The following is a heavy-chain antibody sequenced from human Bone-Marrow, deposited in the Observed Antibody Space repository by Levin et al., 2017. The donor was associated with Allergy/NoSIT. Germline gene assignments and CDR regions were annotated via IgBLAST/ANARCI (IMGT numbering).Heavy chain of an antibody. V-gene: IGHV4-61*02. Sequence: LRLSCTVSGASISTGTYSWNWIRQTAGSRLEWIGRIFPSGSTHYNPSLKSRLTISVDTSKNQFSLRLTSLTAADTAVYYCARALLGFREPLVNAIDLWGQGTMVTVSS. CDR1: GASISTGTYS. D-gene: IGHD3-10*01. CDR3: ARALLGFREPLVNAIDL. J-gene: IGHJ3*01. CDR2: IFPSGST.